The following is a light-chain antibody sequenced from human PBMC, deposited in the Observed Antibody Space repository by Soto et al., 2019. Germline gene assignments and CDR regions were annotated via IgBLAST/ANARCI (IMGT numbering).Light chain of an antibody. J-gene: IGKJ5*01. Sequence: EIVLTQSPGTLSLSPGERATLSRRASQSVDSSYLAWYQQKPGQAPRLLIYDASARATGIPDRFSGSGSGTDFTLTISRLEPEDFAVYYCQQYGSSPITFGQGTRLEIK. CDR3: QQYGSSPIT. CDR2: DAS. V-gene: IGKV3-20*01. CDR1: QSVDSSY.